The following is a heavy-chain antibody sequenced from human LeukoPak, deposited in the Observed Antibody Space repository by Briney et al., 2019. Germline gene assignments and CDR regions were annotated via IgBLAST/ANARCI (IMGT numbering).Heavy chain of an antibody. Sequence: GASVKVSCKASGYTFTGYYMHWVRQAPGQGLEWMGRINPNSGGTNYAQKFQGRVTMTRDTSISTAYMELSRLRSDDTAVYYCARDYDFWSGNNWFDPWGQGTLVTVFS. V-gene: IGHV1-2*06. D-gene: IGHD3-3*01. CDR2: INPNSGGT. CDR1: GYTFTGYY. CDR3: ARDYDFWSGNNWFDP. J-gene: IGHJ5*02.